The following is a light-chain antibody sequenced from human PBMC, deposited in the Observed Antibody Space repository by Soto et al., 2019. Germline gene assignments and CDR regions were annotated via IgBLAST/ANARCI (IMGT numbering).Light chain of an antibody. CDR3: CSYAGSSLWV. Sequence: QSVLTQPASVSGSPGQSITISCTGTSSDVGSYNLVSWYQQHPGKAPKLMIYEVSKRPSGVSNRFSGPKSGNTASLTISGLQAEDEADYYCCSYAGSSLWVFGTGTKLTVL. CDR1: SSDVGSYNL. J-gene: IGLJ1*01. V-gene: IGLV2-23*02. CDR2: EVS.